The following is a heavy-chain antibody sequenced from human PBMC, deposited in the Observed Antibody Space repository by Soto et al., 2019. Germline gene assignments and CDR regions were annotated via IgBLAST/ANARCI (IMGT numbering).Heavy chain of an antibody. CDR1: GGSFSGYY. V-gene: IGHV4-34*01. J-gene: IGHJ4*02. CDR3: ASRQIWRDY. D-gene: IGHD5-18*01. CDR2: INHSGST. Sequence: SETLSLTCAVYGGSFSGYYWSWIRQPPGKGLEWIGEINHSGSTNYNPSLKSRVTISVDTSKNQFSLKLSSVTAADTAVYYCASRQIWRDYWGQGTLVTVSS.